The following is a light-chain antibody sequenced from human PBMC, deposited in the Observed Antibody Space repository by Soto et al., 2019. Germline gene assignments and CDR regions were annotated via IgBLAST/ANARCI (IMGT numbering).Light chain of an antibody. CDR1: SSDVGGYNY. CDR2: EVS. V-gene: IGLV2-14*01. Sequence: QSALTQPPSASGSPGQSVTISCTGTSSDVGGYNYVSWYQQHPGKAPKLMIFEVSNRPSGVSDRFSGSKSGNTASLTISGLQAEDEADHYCSSYTSTSSPVLFGGGTKLTVL. CDR3: SSYTSTSSPVL. J-gene: IGLJ2*01.